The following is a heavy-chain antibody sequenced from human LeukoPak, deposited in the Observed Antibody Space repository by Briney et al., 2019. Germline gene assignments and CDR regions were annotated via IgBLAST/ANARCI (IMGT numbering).Heavy chain of an antibody. CDR2: ISGTGGTT. J-gene: IGHJ5*02. V-gene: IGHV3-23*01. CDR3: AGGPSYYYDSRWFDP. Sequence: GGSLRLSCAASGFTVSSYWMHWVRQPPGRGLEWVSAISGTGGTTYYADSVKGRFTISRDNSKNTLYLQMNSLRAEDTAVYYCAGGPSYYYDSRWFDPWGQGTLVTVSS. CDR1: GFTVSSYW. D-gene: IGHD3-22*01.